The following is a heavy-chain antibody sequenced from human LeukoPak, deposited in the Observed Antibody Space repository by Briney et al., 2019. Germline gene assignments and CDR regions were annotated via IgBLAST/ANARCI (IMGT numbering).Heavy chain of an antibody. CDR3: ARSHGSGSYYNLNDY. CDR1: SGSFRTYY. V-gene: IGHV4-59*01. CDR2: IFYNEGT. D-gene: IGHD3-10*01. J-gene: IGHJ4*02. Sequence: PSETLSLTCTVSSGSFRTYYWSWIRQPPGKGLEWIGYIFYNEGTSYNPSLKSRVTISVDTSKNQFSLKLSSVTAADTAVYYCARSHGSGSYYNLNDYWGQGTLVTVSS.